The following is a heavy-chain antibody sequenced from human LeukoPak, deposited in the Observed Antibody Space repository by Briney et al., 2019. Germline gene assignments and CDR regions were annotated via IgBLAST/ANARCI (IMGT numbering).Heavy chain of an antibody. D-gene: IGHD3-16*01. CDR2: IIPIFGTA. Sequence: SVKVSCKASGGTFSSYAISWVRQAPGQGLEWMGGIIPIFGTANYAQKFQGRVTITTDESTSTAYMELSSLRSEDTAVYYCASPREINPEKRSSILGIGFDYWGQGTLVTVSS. V-gene: IGHV1-69*05. CDR1: GGTFSSYA. CDR3: ASPREINPEKRSSILGIGFDY. J-gene: IGHJ4*02.